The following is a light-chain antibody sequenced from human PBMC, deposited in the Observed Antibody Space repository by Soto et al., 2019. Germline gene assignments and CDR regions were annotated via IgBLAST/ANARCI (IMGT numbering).Light chain of an antibody. CDR1: QSVPKNY. CDR2: DVS. CDR3: QQYATAPLT. J-gene: IGKJ4*01. Sequence: EIVLTQSPGTLSLSPGEGATLSCRASQSVPKNYLGWYKQKTGQAPRLLIYDVSTRATDVPDRFSGSGSGTDFTLTISGLEPEDFAVYYCQQYATAPLTFGGGTKLEIK. V-gene: IGKV3-20*01.